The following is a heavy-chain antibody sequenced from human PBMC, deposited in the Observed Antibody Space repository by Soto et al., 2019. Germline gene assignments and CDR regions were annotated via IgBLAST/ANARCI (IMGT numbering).Heavy chain of an antibody. Sequence: QVQLVESGGGEVQPGRSLRLSCAASGFTFSSYAMHWVRQAPGKGLEWVAVISYDGSNKYYADSVKGRFTISRDNSKNTLYLQMNSLRAEDTAVYYCARDRVGATTGYYYYGMDVWGQGTTVTVSS. D-gene: IGHD1-26*01. CDR3: ARDRVGATTGYYYYGMDV. CDR1: GFTFSSYA. CDR2: ISYDGSNK. V-gene: IGHV3-30-3*01. J-gene: IGHJ6*02.